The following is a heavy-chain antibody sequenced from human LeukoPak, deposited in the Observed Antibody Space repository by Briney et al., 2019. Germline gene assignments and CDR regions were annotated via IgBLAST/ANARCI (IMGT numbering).Heavy chain of an antibody. CDR1: GVSISYYY. V-gene: IGHV4-59*01. CDR3: ARNLIPEQLVVNF. D-gene: IGHD6-13*01. Sequence: SETLSLTCTVSGVSISYYYWNWLPQPPGQGLEGFGYIYYTGSTNYNPSLKSRVTMSVDTSKNQFSLNLQSVTPEDTAVYYCARNLIPEQLVVNFWGQGTMVTVSS. CDR2: IYYTGST. J-gene: IGHJ4*02.